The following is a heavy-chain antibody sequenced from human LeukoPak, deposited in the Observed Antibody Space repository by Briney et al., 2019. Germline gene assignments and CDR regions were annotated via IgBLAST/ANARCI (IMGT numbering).Heavy chain of an antibody. CDR3: ARDGGGYCNSSSCYGGAFDI. D-gene: IGHD2-2*01. J-gene: IGHJ3*02. V-gene: IGHV3-53*01. CDR2: ISSGGST. CDR1: TFTFSTNY. Sequence: GGSLRLSCAASTFTFSTNYMSWVRQAPGKGLEWASLISSGGSTYYADSVKGRFTISRDNSRNTLYLQMNSLRAEDTAVYYCARDGGGYCNSSSCYGGAFDIWGQGTMVTVSS.